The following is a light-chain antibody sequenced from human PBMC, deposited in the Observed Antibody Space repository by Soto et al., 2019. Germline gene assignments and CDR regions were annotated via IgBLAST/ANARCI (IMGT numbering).Light chain of an antibody. Sequence: EIVMTQPAVTLSVSPGERATLSCRAGQSVSSNLAWYQQKPGQAPRLLIYGASTRATGIPARFTGSGSGTEFTLTISSLQFDDSAVYYCQQYNNWWTFGQGTKVDI. V-gene: IGKV3-15*01. CDR1: QSVSSN. J-gene: IGKJ1*01. CDR3: QQYNNWWT. CDR2: GAS.